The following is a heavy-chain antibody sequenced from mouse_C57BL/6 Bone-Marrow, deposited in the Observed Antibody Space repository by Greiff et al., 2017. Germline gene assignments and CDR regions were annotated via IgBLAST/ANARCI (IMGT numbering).Heavy chain of an antibody. D-gene: IGHD1-1*01. J-gene: IGHJ2*01. CDR1: GYTFTSYW. CDR2: IHPNSGSN. CDR3: ARRYYGSYFDY. Sequence: VQLQQPGAELVKPGASVKLSCKASGYTFTSYWLHWVKQRPGQGLEWIGMIHPNSGSNNYNEKFKSKATLTVDKSSSTDYMQLSSLTSEDSAVYYCARRYYGSYFDYWGQGTTLTVSS. V-gene: IGHV1-64*01.